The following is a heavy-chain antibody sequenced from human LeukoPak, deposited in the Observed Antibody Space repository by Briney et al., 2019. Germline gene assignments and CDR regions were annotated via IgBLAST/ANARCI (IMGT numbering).Heavy chain of an antibody. CDR1: GGSISSSSYY. D-gene: IGHD3-3*01. V-gene: IGHV4-39*01. J-gene: IGHJ4*02. Sequence: PSETLSLTCTVSGGSISSSSYYWGWIRQPPGKGLEWIGSIYYSGSTYYNPSLKSRVTISVDTSKNQFSLKLTSVTAADTAVYYCARRVATSGNFFDYWGPGTLVTVS. CDR2: IYYSGST. CDR3: ARRVATSGNFFDY.